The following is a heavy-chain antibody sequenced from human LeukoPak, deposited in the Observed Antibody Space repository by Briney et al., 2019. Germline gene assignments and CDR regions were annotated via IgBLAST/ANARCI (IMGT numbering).Heavy chain of an antibody. V-gene: IGHV4-39*07. J-gene: IGHJ6*03. D-gene: IGHD3-3*01. CDR3: ARWGDDFWSGYFNYYYYYMDV. Sequence: KSSETLSLTCTVSGGSISSSRYQWGWIRQPPGKGLEWIGEINHSGSTNYNPSLKSRVTISVDTSKNQFSLKLSSVTAADTAVYYRARWGDDFWSGYFNYYYYYMDVWGKGTTVTVSS. CDR2: INHSGST. CDR1: GGSISSSRYQ.